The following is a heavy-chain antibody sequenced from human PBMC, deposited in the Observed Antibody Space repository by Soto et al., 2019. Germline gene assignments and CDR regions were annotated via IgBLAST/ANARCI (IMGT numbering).Heavy chain of an antibody. D-gene: IGHD5-18*01. CDR1: GASVSSGSNY. CDR3: ARDNGYSYGYTLDH. Sequence: PSETLSLTCTVSGASVSSGSNYWSWIRQPPGKGLEWIGYIYYSGSTSYNPSLKSRVTISADTSKNQFSLKLSSVTAADTAVYYCARDNGYSYGYTLDHWGQGTLVTVSS. V-gene: IGHV4-61*01. CDR2: IYYSGST. J-gene: IGHJ4*02.